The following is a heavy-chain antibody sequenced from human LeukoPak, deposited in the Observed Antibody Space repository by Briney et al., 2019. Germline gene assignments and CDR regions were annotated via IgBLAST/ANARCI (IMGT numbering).Heavy chain of an antibody. CDR1: GYTSTSYA. Sequence: ASVKVSCKASGYTSTSYAMHWVRQAPGQRLEWMGWINAGNGNTKYSQKFQGRVTITRDTSASTAYMELSSLRSEDTAVYYCARKSYGDYALGYWGQGTLVTVSS. CDR2: INAGNGNT. CDR3: ARKSYGDYALGY. J-gene: IGHJ4*02. D-gene: IGHD4-17*01. V-gene: IGHV1-3*01.